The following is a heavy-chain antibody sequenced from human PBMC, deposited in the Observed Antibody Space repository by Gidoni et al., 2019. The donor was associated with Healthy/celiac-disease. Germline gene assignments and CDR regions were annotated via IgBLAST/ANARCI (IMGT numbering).Heavy chain of an antibody. CDR1: GGSISSYY. D-gene: IGHD3-10*01. Sequence: QVQLQESGPGLVKPSETLSLTFTFSGGSISSYYWIWIRQPPGKGLEWIGYIYYSGSTNYNTSLKSRVTISVDTSKNQFSLKLSSVTAADTAVYYCARDRGTWAPPGDYWGQGTLVTVSS. J-gene: IGHJ4*02. CDR3: ARDRGTWAPPGDY. CDR2: IYYSGST. V-gene: IGHV4-59*01.